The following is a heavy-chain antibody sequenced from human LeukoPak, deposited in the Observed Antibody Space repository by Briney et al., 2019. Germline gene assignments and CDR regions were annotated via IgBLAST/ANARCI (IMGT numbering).Heavy chain of an antibody. CDR3: AREEAGWDSSGAYMDV. CDR2: IYTSGST. V-gene: IGHV4-61*02. D-gene: IGHD3-22*01. CDR1: GGSISSGSYY. Sequence: SETLSLTCTVSGGSISSGSYYWSWIRQPAGKGLEWIGRIYTSGSTNYNPSLKSRVTISVDTSKNQFSLKLSSVTAADTAVYYCAREEAGWDSSGAYMDVWGKGTTVTVSS. J-gene: IGHJ6*03.